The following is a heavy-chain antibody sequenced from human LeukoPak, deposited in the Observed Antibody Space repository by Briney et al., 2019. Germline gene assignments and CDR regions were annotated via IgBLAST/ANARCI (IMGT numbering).Heavy chain of an antibody. V-gene: IGHV4-34*01. D-gene: IGHD2-2*01. CDR1: GGSFSGYY. CDR2: INHSGST. J-gene: IGHJ6*02. Sequence: SETLSLTCAVYGGSFSGYYWSWIRQPPGKGLEWIGEINHSGSTNYNPSLKSRVTISVDTSKNQFSLKLSSVTAADTAVYYCARGRGVVPAAPWGYYYYSMDVWGQGTTVTVSS. CDR3: ARGRGVVPAAPWGYYYYSMDV.